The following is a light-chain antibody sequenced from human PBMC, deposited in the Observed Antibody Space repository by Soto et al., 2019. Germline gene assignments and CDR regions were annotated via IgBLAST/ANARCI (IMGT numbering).Light chain of an antibody. CDR2: EVP. CDR1: QSVSSD. J-gene: IGKJ5*01. V-gene: IGKV3-11*01. CDR3: MQSTQLPPT. Sequence: EIVLTQSPDTLSLSPGNRATLSCRASQSVSSDLAWYQQKPGQAPRLLMYEVPTRATGIPARFSGSGSGTDFTLEISRVETDDVGIYYCMQSTQLPPTFGQGTRLEIK.